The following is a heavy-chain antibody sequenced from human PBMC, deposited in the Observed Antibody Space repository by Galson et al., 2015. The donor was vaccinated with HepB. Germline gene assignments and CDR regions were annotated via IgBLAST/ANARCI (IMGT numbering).Heavy chain of an antibody. CDR1: GGPIRRSSYY. CDR2: IYYSGST. J-gene: IGHJ4*02. CDR3: ARDRDPGMGDY. V-gene: IGHV4-39*07. D-gene: IGHD1-14*01. Sequence: ETLSLTCTVSGGPIRRSSYYWSWIRQSPGQRLEWIGNIYYSGSTNYSPALKSRVTISVDMSKNQFSLKLRSVTAADTAVYYCARDRDPGMGDYWGQGTLVTVSS.